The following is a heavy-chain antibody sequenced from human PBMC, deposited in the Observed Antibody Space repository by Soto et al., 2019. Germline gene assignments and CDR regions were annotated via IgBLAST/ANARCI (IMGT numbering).Heavy chain of an antibody. CDR2: INPNTGGT. J-gene: IGHJ6*02. CDR1: EYTFTAYY. Sequence: QVQLVQSGAEVKKPGASVKVSCTASEYTFTAYYIHWVRQPPGHGLEWMGWINPNTGGTNYAQNFQGRVTMTRATSISTAFMELSRLRSDDTVLYCCAAMVIITLYYYYGVDVGGPGATVTASS. CDR3: AAMVIITLYYYYGVDV. V-gene: IGHV1-2*02. D-gene: IGHD3-3*01.